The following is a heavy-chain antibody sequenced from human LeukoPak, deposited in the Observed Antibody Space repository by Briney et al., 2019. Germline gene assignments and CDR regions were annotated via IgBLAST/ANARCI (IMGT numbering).Heavy chain of an antibody. CDR3: ARDEYFGVAADTKTTDY. D-gene: IGHD2-15*01. CDR2: ISSSSSYI. Sequence: PGGSLRLSCAASGFTFSSYSMNWVRQAPGKGLEWVSSISSSSSYIYYADSVKGRFTISRDNDKNSLYLQMNSLRAEDTAVYYCARDEYFGVAADTKTTDYWGQGTLVTVSS. CDR1: GFTFSSYS. J-gene: IGHJ4*02. V-gene: IGHV3-21*01.